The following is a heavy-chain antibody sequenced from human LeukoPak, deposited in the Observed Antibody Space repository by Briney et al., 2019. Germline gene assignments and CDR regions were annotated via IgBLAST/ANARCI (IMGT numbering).Heavy chain of an antibody. Sequence: SETLSLTCAVYGGTFSGYYWSWIRQPPGKGLEWIGEINHSGSTNYNPSLKSRVTISVDTSKNQFSLKLSSVTAADTAVYWCARRYCSGGTCYSERGALDIWGQGTMVTVSS. CDR1: GGTFSGYY. J-gene: IGHJ3*02. CDR2: INHSGST. D-gene: IGHD2-15*01. CDR3: ARRYCSGGTCYSERGALDI. V-gene: IGHV4-34*01.